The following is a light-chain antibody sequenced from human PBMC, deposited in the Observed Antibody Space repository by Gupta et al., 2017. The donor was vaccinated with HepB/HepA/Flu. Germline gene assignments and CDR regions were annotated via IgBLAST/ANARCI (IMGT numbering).Light chain of an antibody. CDR3: QQDDNLPPIT. CDR1: QSVSSSY. Sequence: EIVMTQSPATLSLSPGERATLSCRASQSVSSSYLSWYQQKPGQAPRLLIYGASTRDTGIPARFSGSGSGKDFTLTISSRQPEDFAVYYCQQDDNLPPITFGQGTRLEIK. J-gene: IGKJ5*01. CDR2: GAS. V-gene: IGKV3/OR2-268*02.